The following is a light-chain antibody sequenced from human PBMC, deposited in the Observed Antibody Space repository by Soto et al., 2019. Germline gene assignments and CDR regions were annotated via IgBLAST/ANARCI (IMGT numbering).Light chain of an antibody. CDR2: GAS. CDR1: QSVSSSY. Sequence: EIVLTQSPGTLSLSPGERATLSCRASQSVSSSYLAWYQQKPGQAPRLLIYGASSRATGIPDRFSGSGSGTDFTLTISRQEPEDSAVYYCQQYDNSPWTFGQGTKVEIK. J-gene: IGKJ1*01. V-gene: IGKV3-20*01. CDR3: QQYDNSPWT.